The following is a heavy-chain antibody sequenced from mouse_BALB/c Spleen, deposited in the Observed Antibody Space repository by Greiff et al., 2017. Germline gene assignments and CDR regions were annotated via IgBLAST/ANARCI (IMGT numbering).Heavy chain of an antibody. CDR2: ISSGSSTI. CDR1: GFTFSSFG. CDR3: ARSSYGGYFDV. J-gene: IGHJ1*01. Sequence: EVMLVESGGGLVQPGGSRKLSCAASGFTFSSFGMHWVRQAPEKGLEWVAYISSGSSTIYYADTVKGRFTISRDNPKNTLFLQMTSLRSEDTAMYYCARSSYGGYFDVWGAGTTVTVSS. V-gene: IGHV5-17*02. D-gene: IGHD1-1*02.